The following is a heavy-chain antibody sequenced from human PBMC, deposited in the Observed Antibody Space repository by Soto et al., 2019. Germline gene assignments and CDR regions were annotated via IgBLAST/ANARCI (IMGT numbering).Heavy chain of an antibody. V-gene: IGHV4-34*01. J-gene: IGHJ4*02. D-gene: IGHD5-12*01. CDR1: GESFSGYY. Sequence: SETLSLTCAVYGESFSGYYWSWIRQPPGKGLEWIGEINHSGSTNYNPSLKSRVTMSVDTSKNQFSLKLSSVTAADMAMYYCAGNIVATISSFDYWGQGTLVTVSS. CDR2: INHSGST. CDR3: AGNIVATISSFDY.